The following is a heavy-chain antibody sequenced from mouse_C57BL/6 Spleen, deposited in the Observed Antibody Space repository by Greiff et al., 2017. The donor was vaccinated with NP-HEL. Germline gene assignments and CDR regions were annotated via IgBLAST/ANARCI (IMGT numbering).Heavy chain of an antibody. J-gene: IGHJ2*01. Sequence: QVQLQQPGAELVKPGASVKMSCKASGYTFTSYWITWVKQRPGQGLEWIGDIYPGSGSTNYNEKFKSKATLTVDTSASTAYMQRSSLTSEDSAVYYCARFDDYDKVFDYWGQGTTLTVSS. CDR2: IYPGSGST. D-gene: IGHD2-4*01. V-gene: IGHV1-55*01. CDR3: ARFDDYDKVFDY. CDR1: GYTFTSYW.